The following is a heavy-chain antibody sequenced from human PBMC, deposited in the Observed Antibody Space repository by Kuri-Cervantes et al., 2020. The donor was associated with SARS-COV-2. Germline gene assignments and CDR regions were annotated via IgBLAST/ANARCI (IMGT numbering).Heavy chain of an antibody. V-gene: IGHV3-23*01. CDR3: ARDLGVAPDF. J-gene: IGHJ4*02. D-gene: IGHD3-16*01. CDR1: GFTFSSYA. Sequence: GGSLRLSCAASGFTFSSYAMSWVRQAPGKGLEWVSCIKGGSGTTYYAASVKGRFTVSRDNAKNTLYLLMSSLRVEDTAMYYCARDLGVAPDFWGQGTQFTFSS. CDR2: IKGGSGTT.